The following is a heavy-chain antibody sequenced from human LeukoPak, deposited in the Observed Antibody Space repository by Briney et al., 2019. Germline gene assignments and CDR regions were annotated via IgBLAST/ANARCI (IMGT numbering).Heavy chain of an antibody. CDR3: AKDHGPVVPAATIDY. CDR2: ISGSGGST. CDR1: GFTSSSYA. D-gene: IGHD2-2*01. J-gene: IGHJ4*02. Sequence: GGSLRLSCAASGFTSSSYAMSSVRQAPGKGLEWVSAISGSGGSTYYADSVKGRFTISRDNSKNTLYLQMNSLRAEDTAVYYCAKDHGPVVPAATIDYWGQGTLVTVSS. V-gene: IGHV3-23*01.